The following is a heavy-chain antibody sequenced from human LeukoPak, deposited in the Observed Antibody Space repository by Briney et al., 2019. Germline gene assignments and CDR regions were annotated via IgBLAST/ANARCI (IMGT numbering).Heavy chain of an antibody. Sequence: PSETLSLTCAVYGGSFSNYYWSWIRQPPGKGLEWIGEINHSGGTNYNPSLKSRVTISVDTSKNQFSLKLTSVTAADTAVYYCASSTYYYDNSGPAWGQGTLVTVSS. J-gene: IGHJ5*02. CDR3: ASSTYYYDNSGPA. CDR2: INHSGGT. V-gene: IGHV4-34*01. CDR1: GGSFSNYY. D-gene: IGHD3-22*01.